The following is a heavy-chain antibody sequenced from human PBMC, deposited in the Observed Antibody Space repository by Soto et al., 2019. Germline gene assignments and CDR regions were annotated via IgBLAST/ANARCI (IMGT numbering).Heavy chain of an antibody. J-gene: IGHJ6*03. CDR2: IYYSGST. CDR1: GGSISSYY. Sequence: SETLSLTCTVSGGSISSYYWSWIRQPPGKGLEWIGYIYYSGSTNYNPSLKSRVTISVDTSKNQFSLKLSSVTAADTAVYYCARDHMGDYIDVWGQGTTVTVSS. V-gene: IGHV4-59*01. CDR3: ARDHMGDYIDV.